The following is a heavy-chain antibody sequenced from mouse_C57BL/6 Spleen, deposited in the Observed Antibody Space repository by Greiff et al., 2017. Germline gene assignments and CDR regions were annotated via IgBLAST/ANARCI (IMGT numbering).Heavy chain of an antibody. V-gene: IGHV1-22*01. J-gene: IGHJ4*01. CDR2: INPNNGGT. CDR3: ANILPMDY. CDR1: GYTFTDYN. Sequence: VQLQQPGAELVKPGASVKMSCKASGYTFTDYNMHWVKQSHGKSLEWIGYINPNNGGTSYNQKFKGKATLTVNKSSSTAYMELRSLTSEDSAVYYCANILPMDYWGQGTSVTVSS.